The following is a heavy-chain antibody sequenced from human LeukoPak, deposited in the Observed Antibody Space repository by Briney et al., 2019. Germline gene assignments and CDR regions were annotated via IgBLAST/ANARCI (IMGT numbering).Heavy chain of an antibody. J-gene: IGHJ4*01. CDR2: ISAGGDST. V-gene: IGHV3-23*01. D-gene: IGHD6-6*01. CDR3: AAPPRAGARPPYDY. Sequence: PGGSLRPSCAASGFTFSSYGMSWVRQAPGKGLEWISAISAGGDSTYYADSVRGRFTISKDESKTTLFLQMNSLRAEDTAIYYCAAPPRAGARPPYDYWGHGAQVTVSS. CDR1: GFTFSSYG.